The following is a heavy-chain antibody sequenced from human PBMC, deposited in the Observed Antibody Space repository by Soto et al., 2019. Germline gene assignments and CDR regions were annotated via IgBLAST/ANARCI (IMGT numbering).Heavy chain of an antibody. D-gene: IGHD3-3*02. J-gene: IGHJ5*02. CDR2: IYYSGST. CDR3: ARGHFGSGYYPNWFDP. CDR1: GGSISSGGYY. Sequence: PSETLSLTCAVSGGSISSGGYYWSWIRQPPGKGLEWIGYIYYSGSTNYNHSLKSRVTISVDTSKNQFSLKLSSVTAADTAVYYCARGHFGSGYYPNWFDPWGQGTLVTVSS. V-gene: IGHV4-61*08.